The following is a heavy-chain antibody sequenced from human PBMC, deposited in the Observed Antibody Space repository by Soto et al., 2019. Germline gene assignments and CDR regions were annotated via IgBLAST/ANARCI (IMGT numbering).Heavy chain of an antibody. CDR2: INPSGGST. V-gene: IGHV1-46*03. CDR3: ARGRDIVVVVAATGIDY. Sequence: GASVKVSCKASGYTFTSYYMHWVRQAPGQGLEWMGIINPSGGSTSYAQKFQGRVTMTRDTSTSTVYMELSSLRSEDTAVYYCARGRDIVVVVAATGIDYWGQGTLVTVSS. J-gene: IGHJ4*02. D-gene: IGHD2-15*01. CDR1: GYTFTSYY.